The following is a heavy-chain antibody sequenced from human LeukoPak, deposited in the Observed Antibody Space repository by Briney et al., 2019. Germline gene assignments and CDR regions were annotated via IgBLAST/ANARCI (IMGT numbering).Heavy chain of an antibody. CDR3: ARESYYYDSSGSLDYGMDV. Sequence: SETLSLTCTVSGVSISGYYWSWIRQPAGKGLEWIGRIYTSGSTNYNPSLKSRVTMSVDTSKNQFSLKLSSVTAADTAVYYCARESYYYDSSGSLDYGMDVWGQGTTVTVSS. CDR2: IYTSGST. D-gene: IGHD3-22*01. CDR1: GVSISGYY. V-gene: IGHV4-4*07. J-gene: IGHJ6*02.